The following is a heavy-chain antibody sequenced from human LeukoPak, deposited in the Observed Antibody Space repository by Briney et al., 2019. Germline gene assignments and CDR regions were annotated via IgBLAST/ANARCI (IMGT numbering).Heavy chain of an antibody. CDR2: INHSGSA. CDR1: GGSFSGYY. D-gene: IGHD6-13*01. CDR3: ARVIGYSSMFTY. V-gene: IGHV4-34*01. J-gene: IGHJ4*02. Sequence: SETLSLTCAVYGGSFSGYYWSWIRQPPGKGLEWIGEINHSGSANYNPSLKSRVTISVDTSKNQFSLKLSSVTAADTAAYYCARVIGYSSMFTYWGQGTLVTV.